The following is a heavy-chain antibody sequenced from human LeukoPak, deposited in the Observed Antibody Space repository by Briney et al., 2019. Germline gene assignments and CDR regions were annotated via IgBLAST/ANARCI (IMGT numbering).Heavy chain of an antibody. J-gene: IGHJ3*02. CDR3: ATHRIPLLSGLRYAFDN. Sequence: ASVKVSCKVSGYSLTELSMHWVRQAPGKGLEWMGGFDPEDGETIYAQKFQGRVTMTEDTSTDTAYMELSSLRSEDTAVYYCATHRIPLLSGLRYAFDNWGQRTIVTVSS. CDR2: FDPEDGET. D-gene: IGHD1-26*01. V-gene: IGHV1-24*01. CDR1: GYSLTELS.